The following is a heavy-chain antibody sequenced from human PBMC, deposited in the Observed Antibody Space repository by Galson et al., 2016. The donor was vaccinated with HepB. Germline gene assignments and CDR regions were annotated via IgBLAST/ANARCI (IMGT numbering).Heavy chain of an antibody. CDR2: IGTKGGT. J-gene: IGHJ6*02. CDR3: ARSGTYTNRIGMDV. Sequence: SLRLSCAASGFTFSTYDMHWVRQATGKGLAWVSGIGTKGGTYYLDSAKGRFTISREDAKNSLHLQMNSLTAGDTAVYYCARSGTYTNRIGMDVWGQGTTVTVSS. CDR1: GFTFSTYD. V-gene: IGHV3-13*01. D-gene: IGHD3-10*01.